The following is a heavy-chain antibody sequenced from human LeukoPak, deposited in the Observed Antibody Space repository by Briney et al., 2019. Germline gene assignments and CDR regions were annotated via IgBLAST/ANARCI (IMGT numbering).Heavy chain of an antibody. CDR1: GFTFSNYW. D-gene: IGHD6-19*01. V-gene: IGHV3-7*03. CDR3: AKSPYSSGWYYFDY. CDR2: IKQDRSEK. Sequence: GGSLRLSCAASGFTFSNYWMNWVRQAPGKGLEWVANIKQDRSEKYYVDSVKGRFTISRDNSKNTLYLQINSLRDEDTAVYYCAKSPYSSGWYYFDYWGQGTLVTVSS. J-gene: IGHJ4*02.